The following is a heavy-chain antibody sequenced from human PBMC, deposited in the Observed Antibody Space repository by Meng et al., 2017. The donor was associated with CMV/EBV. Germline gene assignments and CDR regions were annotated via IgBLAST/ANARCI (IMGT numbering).Heavy chain of an antibody. J-gene: IGHJ6*02. CDR1: GYTFTSYY. D-gene: IGHD2-2*02. CDR3: AREGICSSTSCYTYYYYGMDV. Sequence: ASVKVSCKASGYTFTSYYMHWVRQAPGQGLEWMAIINPSGGSTSYAQKFQGRVTMTRDTSTSTVYMELSSLRSEDTAVYYCAREGICSSTSCYTYYYYGMDVWGQGTTVTVSS. CDR2: INPSGGST. V-gene: IGHV1-46*01.